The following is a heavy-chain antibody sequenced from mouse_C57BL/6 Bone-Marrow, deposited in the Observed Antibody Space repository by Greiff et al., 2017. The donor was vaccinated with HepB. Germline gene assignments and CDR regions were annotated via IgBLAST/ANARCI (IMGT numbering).Heavy chain of an antibody. D-gene: IGHD3-2*02. CDR1: GYTFTSYG. Sequence: QVQLQQSGAELARPGASVKLSCKASGYTFTSYGISWVKQRTGQGLEWIGENYPRSGNTYYNEKFKGKATLTADKSSSTAYMELRSLTSEDSAVYFCARRRTAQASHYFDSWRPCTTRTVSS. CDR2: NYPRSGNT. CDR3: ARRRTAQASHYFDS. J-gene: IGHJ2*01. V-gene: IGHV1-81*01.